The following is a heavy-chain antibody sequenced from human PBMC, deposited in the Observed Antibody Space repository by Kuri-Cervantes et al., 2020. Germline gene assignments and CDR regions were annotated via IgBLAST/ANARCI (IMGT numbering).Heavy chain of an antibody. CDR3: AKDRLGIQLAGKGPFDP. CDR2: ISYDGSNK. J-gene: IGHJ5*02. CDR1: GFTFSSYG. D-gene: IGHD1-1*01. V-gene: IGHV3-30*18. Sequence: GGSLRLSCAASGFTFSSYGMHWVRQAPGKGLERVAVISYDGSNKYYADSVKGRFTISRDNSKNTLYLQMNSLRAEDTAVYYCAKDRLGIQLAGKGPFDPWGQGTLVTVSS.